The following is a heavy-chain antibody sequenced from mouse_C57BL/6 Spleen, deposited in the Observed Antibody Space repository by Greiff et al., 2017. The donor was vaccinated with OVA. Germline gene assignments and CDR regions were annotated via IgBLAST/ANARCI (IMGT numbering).Heavy chain of an antibody. CDR1: GYTFTSYG. D-gene: IGHD2-5*01. V-gene: IGHV1-81*01. J-gene: IGHJ2*01. Sequence: QVQLQQSGAELARPGASVKLSCKASGYTFTSYGISWVKQRTGQGLEWIGEIYPRSGNTYYNEKFKGKATLTADKSSSTAYMELRSLTSEDSAVYFCARGDYSNYVGSYFDYWGQGTTLTVSS. CDR2: IYPRSGNT. CDR3: ARGDYSNYVGSYFDY.